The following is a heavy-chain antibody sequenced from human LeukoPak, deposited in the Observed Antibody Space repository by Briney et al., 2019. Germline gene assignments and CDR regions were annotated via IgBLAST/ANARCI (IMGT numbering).Heavy chain of an antibody. CDR2: ISSSGSTI. CDR3: ARWNYGSGSYLVGYYYYYMDV. CDR1: GFTFSSYE. Sequence: PGGSLRLSCAASGFTFSSYEMNWVRQAPGKGLEWVSYISSSGSTIYYADSVKGRFTISRDNAKNSLYLQMNSLRAEDTAVYYCARWNYGSGSYLVGYYYYYMDVWGKGTTVTISS. V-gene: IGHV3-48*03. D-gene: IGHD3-10*01. J-gene: IGHJ6*03.